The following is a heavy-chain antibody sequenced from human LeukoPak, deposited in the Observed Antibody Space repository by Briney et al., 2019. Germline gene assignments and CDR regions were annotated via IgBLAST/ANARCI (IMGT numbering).Heavy chain of an antibody. CDR2: INHSGST. CDR1: GGSFSGYY. CDR3: ARGTAAAYDYNWFDP. D-gene: IGHD5-12*01. Sequence: SETLSLTCAVYGGSFSGYYWSWIRQPPGKGLEWIGEINHSGSTNYNPSLKSRVTISVDTSKNQFSLKLSSVTAADTAVYFCARGTAAAYDYNWFDPWGQGTLVTVSS. V-gene: IGHV4-34*01. J-gene: IGHJ5*02.